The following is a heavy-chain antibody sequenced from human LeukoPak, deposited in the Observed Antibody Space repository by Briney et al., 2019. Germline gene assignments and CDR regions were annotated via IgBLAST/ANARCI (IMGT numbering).Heavy chain of an antibody. CDR1: GFTFSGYA. V-gene: IGHV3-23*01. Sequence: PGRSLRLSCAASGFTFSGYAMHWVRQAPGKGLEWVSAISGRGGSTYYADSVKGRFTISRDNSKNTLYLQMNSLRAEDTAVYYCAKDGDGSGALFDYWGQGTLVTVSS. J-gene: IGHJ4*02. D-gene: IGHD3-22*01. CDR2: ISGRGGST. CDR3: AKDGDGSGALFDY.